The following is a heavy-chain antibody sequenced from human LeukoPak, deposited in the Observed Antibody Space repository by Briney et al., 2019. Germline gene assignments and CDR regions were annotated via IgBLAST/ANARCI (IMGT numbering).Heavy chain of an antibody. J-gene: IGHJ4*02. Sequence: SETLSLTCTVSGGSISSFYWSWIRQPPGKGLEWIGYIYYTGSTNYNPSLKSRVTMSVDTSKNQFSLKLSSVTAADTAVYYCARGGYYDSSGSFDYWGQGTLVTVSS. CDR2: IYYTGST. CDR1: GGSISSFY. CDR3: ARGGYYDSSGSFDY. D-gene: IGHD3-22*01. V-gene: IGHV4-59*12.